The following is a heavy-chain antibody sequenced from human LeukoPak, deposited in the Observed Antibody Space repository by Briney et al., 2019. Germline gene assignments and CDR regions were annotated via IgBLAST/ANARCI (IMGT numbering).Heavy chain of an antibody. V-gene: IGHV3-30-3*01. CDR1: GFTFSSYA. CDR3: ASSSTSPVSSSGPPKY. J-gene: IGHJ3*01. CDR2: ISYDGSNK. D-gene: IGHD2-2*01. Sequence: GGSLRLSCAASGFTFSSYAMHWVRQAPGKGLEWVAVISYDGSNKYYADSVKGRFTISRDNSKNTLYLQMSSLRAEDTAVYYCASSSTSPVSSSGPPKYWGQGTMVTVSS.